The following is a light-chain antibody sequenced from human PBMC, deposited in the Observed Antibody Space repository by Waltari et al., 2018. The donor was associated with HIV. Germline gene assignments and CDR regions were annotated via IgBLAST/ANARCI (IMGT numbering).Light chain of an antibody. CDR1: SRHIFTYDF. CDR2: DFT. J-gene: IGLJ2*01. V-gene: IGLV2-14*03. Sequence: QSALTQPASVSGSPGQSITNSCSGTSRHIFTYDFFSWYQKHPAKAPKLLIYDFTARPSGVSRRFSGSKSGSTASLTISSIQADDEADYYCSSYTTSNTVVFGPGTKLSVL. CDR3: SSYTTSNTVV.